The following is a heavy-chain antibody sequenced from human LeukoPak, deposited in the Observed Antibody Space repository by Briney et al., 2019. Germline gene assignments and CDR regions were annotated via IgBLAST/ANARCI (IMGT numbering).Heavy chain of an antibody. CDR2: IYYSGST. J-gene: IGHJ6*04. CDR1: GGSISSGGYY. V-gene: IGHV4-31*02. CDR3: ARVHPSYYYYGMDV. Sequence: SETLSLTWTVSGGSISSGGYYWSWIRQHPGKGLEWIGYIYYSGSTYYNPSLKSRVTLSVDTSKNQFSLKLSSVTAADTAVYYCARVHPSYYYYGMDVWGKGTTVTVSS.